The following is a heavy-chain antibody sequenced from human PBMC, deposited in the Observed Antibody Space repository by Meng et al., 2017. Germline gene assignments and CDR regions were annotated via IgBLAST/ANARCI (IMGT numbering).Heavy chain of an antibody. D-gene: IGHD6-13*01. CDR3: ARHRYIAAEIDY. CDR1: VYSFTNYW. Sequence: TVSCKGSVYSFTNYWLGWLRQLPGKGLEWMGIIYPGDSDTRYRPSFQGQVTISANKSISTAYLQWSSLKATDTAMYYCARHRYIAAEIDYWGQGTLVTVSS. V-gene: IGHV5-51*01. J-gene: IGHJ4*02. CDR2: IYPGDSDT.